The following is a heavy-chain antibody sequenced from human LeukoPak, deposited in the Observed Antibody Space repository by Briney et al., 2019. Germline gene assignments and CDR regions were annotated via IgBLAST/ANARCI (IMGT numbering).Heavy chain of an antibody. D-gene: IGHD2-15*01. V-gene: IGHV1-46*01. CDR2: INPSGGST. J-gene: IGHJ4*02. CDR3: ARDTLDCSGGSCYDY. Sequence: GASVKVSCKASGYTFTNYGISWVRQAPGQGLEWMGIINPSGGSTSYAQKFQGRVTITRDTSASTAYMELSSLRSEDTAVYYCARDTLDCSGGSCYDYWGQGTLVTVSS. CDR1: GYTFTNYG.